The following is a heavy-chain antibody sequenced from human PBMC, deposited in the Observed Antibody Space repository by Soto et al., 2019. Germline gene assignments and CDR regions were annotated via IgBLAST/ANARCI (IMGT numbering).Heavy chain of an antibody. V-gene: IGHV3-21*01. CDR1: GFTFSSYS. CDR3: AREAAAGTFRFDP. Sequence: GGSLRLSCAASGFTFSSYSMNWVRQAPGKGLEWVSSISSSSSYVYYADSVKGRFTISRDNAKNSLYLQMNSLRAEDTAVYYCAREAAAGTFRFDPWGQGTLVTVSS. CDR2: ISSSSSYV. J-gene: IGHJ5*02. D-gene: IGHD6-13*01.